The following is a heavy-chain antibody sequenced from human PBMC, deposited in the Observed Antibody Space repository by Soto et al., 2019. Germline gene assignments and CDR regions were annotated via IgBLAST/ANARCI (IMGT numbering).Heavy chain of an antibody. Sequence: QVQLVQSETEVKKPGASVKVSCKASGYIFTNYDITWVRQAPGQGLEWMGWVSGYTGNTKYAQKFQDTVTMTTDTSASTVYMELRSLRSDDTAVYYCARFGSAPHYYDGVDVWGQGTTVCVSS. D-gene: IGHD3-10*01. V-gene: IGHV1-18*01. CDR1: GYIFTNYD. J-gene: IGHJ6*02. CDR2: VSGYTGNT. CDR3: ARFGSAPHYYDGVDV.